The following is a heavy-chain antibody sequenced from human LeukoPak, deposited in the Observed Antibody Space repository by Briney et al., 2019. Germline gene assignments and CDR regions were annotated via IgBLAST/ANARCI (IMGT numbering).Heavy chain of an antibody. V-gene: IGHV4-59*01. Sequence: NPSETLSLTYTVSGASISNYYWSWIRQPPGKGLEWIGYIYYSGSTKYNPPLKSRVTISVDTSKNQFSLRLSAVTAADTAIYYCARVQHSGITDYWGQGTLVTVSS. CDR2: IYYSGST. D-gene: IGHD3-10*01. CDR1: GASISNYY. CDR3: ARVQHSGITDY. J-gene: IGHJ4*02.